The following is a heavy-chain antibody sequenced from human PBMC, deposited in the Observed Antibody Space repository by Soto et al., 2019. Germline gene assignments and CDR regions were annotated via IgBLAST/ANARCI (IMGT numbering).Heavy chain of an antibody. J-gene: IGHJ4*02. CDR2: GST. Sequence: GSTNYNPSLKSRVTISVDTSKNQFSLKLSSVTAADTAVYYCARDHESSGWYGEFDYCGQGTLVTSPQ. V-gene: IGHV4-59*01. CDR3: ARDHESSGWYGEFDY. D-gene: IGHD6-19*01.